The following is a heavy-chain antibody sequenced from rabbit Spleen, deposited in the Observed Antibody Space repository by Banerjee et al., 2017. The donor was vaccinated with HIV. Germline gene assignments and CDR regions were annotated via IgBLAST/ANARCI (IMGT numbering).Heavy chain of an antibody. V-gene: IGHV1S47*01. Sequence: QEQLVESGGGLVQPGGSLTLSCKASRFDFNSGGVSWVRQAPGKGLEWIGYIDPVFGSTYYANWVNGRFTISSDNAQYTVDLQMNSLTAADTATYFCARYYIFYGMDLWGPGTLVTVS. CDR1: RFDFNSGG. CDR2: IDPVFGST. CDR3: ARYYIFYGMDL. J-gene: IGHJ6*01. D-gene: IGHD4-1*01.